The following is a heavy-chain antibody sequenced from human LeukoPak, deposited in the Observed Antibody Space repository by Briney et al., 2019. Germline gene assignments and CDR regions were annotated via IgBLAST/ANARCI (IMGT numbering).Heavy chain of an antibody. Sequence: GGSLRLSCAASGFTFSSSTMNWVRQAPGQGLEWVSSIGRNIDDTHYADSVKGRFTISRDNAKNSLYLQMNSLRDDDTAFYYWVQGDNRGYCVQGTLVTVSS. V-gene: IGHV3-21*04. D-gene: IGHD1-1*01. CDR2: IGRNIDDT. J-gene: IGHJ4*02. CDR3: VQGDNRGY. CDR1: GFTFSSST.